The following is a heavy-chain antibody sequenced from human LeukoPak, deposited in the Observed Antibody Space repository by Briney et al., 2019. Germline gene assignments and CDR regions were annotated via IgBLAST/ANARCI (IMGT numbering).Heavy chain of an antibody. CDR2: MNPNSGNT. V-gene: IGHV1-8*03. J-gene: IGHJ6*03. CDR3: ARGERATDHRNDIVVVPAGYYVDV. D-gene: IGHD2-2*01. CDR1: GYTFTSYD. Sequence: ASVKVSCKASGYTFTSYDINWVRQATGQGLEWMGWMNPNSGNTGYAQKFQGRVTITRNTSISTAYMELSSLGSEDTTVYYCARGERATDHRNDIVVVPAGYYVDVWGKGTTVTVSS.